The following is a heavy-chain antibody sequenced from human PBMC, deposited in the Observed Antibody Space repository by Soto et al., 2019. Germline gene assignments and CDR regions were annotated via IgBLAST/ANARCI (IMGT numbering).Heavy chain of an antibody. Sequence: SETLSLTCTVSGGSISSGGYYWSWIRQHPGKGLEWIGYIYYSGSTYYNPSLKSRVTISVDTSKNQFSLKLSSVTAADTAVYYCARDKGRDYYDSSGYPGFDPWGQGTLVPSPQ. CDR1: GGSISSGGYY. V-gene: IGHV4-31*03. D-gene: IGHD3-22*01. J-gene: IGHJ5*02. CDR2: IYYSGST. CDR3: ARDKGRDYYDSSGYPGFDP.